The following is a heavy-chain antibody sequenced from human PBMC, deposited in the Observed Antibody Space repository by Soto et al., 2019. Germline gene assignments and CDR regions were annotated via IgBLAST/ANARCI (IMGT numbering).Heavy chain of an antibody. J-gene: IGHJ4*02. CDR3: AKSRGDGYKGGLGLDY. Sequence: QERLVESGGGVVQPGRSLRLSCAVSGFTFSDYGMHWVRQAPGKGLEWVALLWHDGINEYYADSVKGRFTISRDISNNTLYLQMSSLRPEDTTVYYCAKSRGDGYKGGLGLDYWGQGTLVTVSS. V-gene: IGHV3-33*03. D-gene: IGHD3-10*01. CDR2: LWHDGINE. CDR1: GFTFSDYG.